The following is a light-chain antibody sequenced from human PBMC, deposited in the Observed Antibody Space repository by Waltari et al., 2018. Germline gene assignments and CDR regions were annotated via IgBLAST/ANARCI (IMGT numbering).Light chain of an antibody. Sequence: SALTQPASVSGSPGQSITISCPEISSDVGSYPLLPWYQLHPGGAPKLFGYEVSKRASGVPTLFTGSKSGKTATLSVSGLQAEDEAEYYCCAFAGRCLYVFGTGTRVTVL. V-gene: IGLV2-23*02. CDR2: EVS. J-gene: IGLJ1*01. CDR1: SSDVGSYPL. CDR3: CAFAGRCLYV.